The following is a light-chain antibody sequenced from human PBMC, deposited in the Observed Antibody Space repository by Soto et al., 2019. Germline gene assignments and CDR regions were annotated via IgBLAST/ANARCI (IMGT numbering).Light chain of an antibody. Sequence: EMVMTQSPATQSVSPGEIATLSCRASQSVSSNLAWYQQKPGQAPRLLIYGASTRATGIPARFSGSGSGTEFTLTISSLQSEDFAVYYCQQYNNWPLSLTFGGGTKVDI. J-gene: IGKJ4*01. CDR3: QQYNNWPLSLT. CDR2: GAS. CDR1: QSVSSN. V-gene: IGKV3-15*01.